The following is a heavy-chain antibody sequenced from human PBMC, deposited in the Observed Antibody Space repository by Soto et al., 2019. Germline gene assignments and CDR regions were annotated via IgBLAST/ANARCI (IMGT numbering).Heavy chain of an antibody. J-gene: IGHJ4*02. CDR3: ARGRDGAY. D-gene: IGHD3-10*01. CDR2: ISAHNGNT. V-gene: IGHV1-18*01. CDR1: GYTFTSYG. Sequence: AXVKVSCKASGYTFTSYGITWVRQAPGQGLEWMGWISAHNGNTDYAQKLQGRVIVTRDTSTSTAYRELGSRISDDTAVYYCARGRDGAYWGQGALVTVSS.